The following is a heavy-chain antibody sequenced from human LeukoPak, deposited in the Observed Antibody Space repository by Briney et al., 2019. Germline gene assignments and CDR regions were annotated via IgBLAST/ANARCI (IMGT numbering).Heavy chain of an antibody. V-gene: IGHV3-7*01. CDR1: GFTFSSHW. D-gene: IGHD6-19*01. Sequence: GGSLRLSCAASGFTFSSHWMTWVRQAPGKGLEWVANINQDGSEKYYVDSVKGRFTISRDNTKNSLYLQMNSLRAEDTTVYYCARGDLGRGWTFACWRQGTLVTVSS. CDR2: INQDGSEK. CDR3: ARGDLGRGWTFAC. J-gene: IGHJ4*02.